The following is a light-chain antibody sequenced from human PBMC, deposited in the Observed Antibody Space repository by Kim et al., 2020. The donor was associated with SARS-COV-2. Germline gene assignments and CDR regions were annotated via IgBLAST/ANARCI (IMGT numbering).Light chain of an antibody. CDR3: SSYTSSSTPV. Sequence: GQSITISCTGTSSDVGGYNYVSWYQQHPGQAPQLMIYDVSNRPSGVSNRFSGSKSGNTASLTISGLQAEDEADYYCSSYTSSSTPVFGGGTQLTVL. V-gene: IGLV2-14*03. J-gene: IGLJ2*01. CDR1: SSDVGGYNY. CDR2: DVS.